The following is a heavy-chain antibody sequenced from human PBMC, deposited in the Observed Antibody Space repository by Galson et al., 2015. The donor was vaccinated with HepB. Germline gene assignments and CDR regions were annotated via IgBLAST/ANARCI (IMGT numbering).Heavy chain of an antibody. CDR2: ISSSSSYI. Sequence: SLRLSCAASGFTFSSYSMNWVRQAPGKGLEWVSSISSSSSYIYYADSVKGRFTISRDNAKNSLYLQMNSLRAEDTAVYYCARVLRFLEWAPNWFDPWGQGTLVTVSS. J-gene: IGHJ5*02. CDR1: GFTFSSYS. D-gene: IGHD3-3*01. CDR3: ARVLRFLEWAPNWFDP. V-gene: IGHV3-21*01.